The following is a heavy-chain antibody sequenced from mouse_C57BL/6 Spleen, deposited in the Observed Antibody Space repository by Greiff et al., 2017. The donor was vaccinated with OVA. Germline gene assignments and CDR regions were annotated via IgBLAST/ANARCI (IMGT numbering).Heavy chain of an antibody. Sequence: QVHVKQSGAELVKPGASVKLSCKASGYTFTSYWMHWVKQRPGQGLEWIGMIHPNSGSTNYNEKFKSKATLTVDKSSSTAYMQLSSLTSEDSAVYYCARNYGSSPYAMDYWGQGTSVTVSS. CDR2: IHPNSGST. CDR3: ARNYGSSPYAMDY. V-gene: IGHV1-64*01. D-gene: IGHD1-1*01. CDR1: GYTFTSYW. J-gene: IGHJ4*01.